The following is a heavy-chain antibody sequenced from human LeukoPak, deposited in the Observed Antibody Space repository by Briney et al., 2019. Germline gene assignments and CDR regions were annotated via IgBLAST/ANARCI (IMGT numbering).Heavy chain of an antibody. D-gene: IGHD6-13*01. CDR2: VDQDESEK. CDR1: GSTFSSYW. Sequence: GGSLRLSCAASGSTFSSYWMSWVRQAPGKGLEWVANVDQDESEKNYMDSVRGRFTISRDNPRNSLYLHMNSLRAEDTAIYYCARYPRHPAAGSTAFDIWSLGTMVTVSS. J-gene: IGHJ3*02. V-gene: IGHV3-7*01. CDR3: ARYPRHPAAGSTAFDI.